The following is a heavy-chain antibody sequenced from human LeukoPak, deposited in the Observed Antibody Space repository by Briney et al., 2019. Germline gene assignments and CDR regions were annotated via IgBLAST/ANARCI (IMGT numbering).Heavy chain of an antibody. J-gene: IGHJ6*03. CDR1: GFTCSSYG. CDR2: ISGSGGST. D-gene: IGHD2-2*01. V-gene: IGHV3-23*01. Sequence: GGSLRLSCAASGFTCSSYGMNWVRQAPGKGLEWVSAISGSGGSTYYADSVKGRFTISRDNSKNTLYLQMNSLRAEDTAVYYCARDLVIIVVVPAAGYMDVWGKGTTVTVSS. CDR3: ARDLVIIVVVPAAGYMDV.